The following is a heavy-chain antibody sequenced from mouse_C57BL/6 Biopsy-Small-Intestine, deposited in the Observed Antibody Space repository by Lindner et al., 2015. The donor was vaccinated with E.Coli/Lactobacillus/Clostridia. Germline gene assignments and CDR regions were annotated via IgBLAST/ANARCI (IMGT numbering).Heavy chain of an antibody. CDR3: ARVPYYGSTLYYFDY. CDR1: GYAFSSSW. V-gene: IGHV1-82*01. J-gene: IGHJ2*01. CDR2: IYPGDGDT. Sequence: VQLQESGPELVKPGASVKISCKASGYAFSSSWMNWVKQRPGKGLEWIGRIYPGDGDTNYNGKFKGKATLTADKSSSTAYMQLSSLTSEDSAVYFCARVPYYGSTLYYFDYVGPRHHSHSLL. D-gene: IGHD1-1*01.